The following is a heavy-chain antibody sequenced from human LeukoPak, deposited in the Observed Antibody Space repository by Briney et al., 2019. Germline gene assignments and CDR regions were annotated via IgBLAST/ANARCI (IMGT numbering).Heavy chain of an antibody. J-gene: IGHJ4*02. CDR3: ARALSGSYYVPYYFDY. V-gene: IGHV4-39*07. CDR1: GGSISSSSYY. CDR2: IYYSGST. D-gene: IGHD1-26*01. Sequence: PSETLSLTCTVSGGSISSSSYYWGWIRQPPGKGLEWIGSIYYSGSTYYNPSLKSRVTISVDTSKNQFSLKLSSVTAADTAVYYCARALSGSYYVPYYFDYWGQGTLVTVPS.